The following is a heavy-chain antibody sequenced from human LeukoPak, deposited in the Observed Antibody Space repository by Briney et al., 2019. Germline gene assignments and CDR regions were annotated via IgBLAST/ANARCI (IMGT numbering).Heavy chain of an antibody. CDR1: GGTFSSYA. CDR2: IIPILGIA. CDR3: ARAPYYYGSGSYSNY. D-gene: IGHD3-10*01. J-gene: IGHJ4*02. Sequence: SVKVSCKASGGTFSSYAISWVRQAPGQGLEWMGRIIPILGIANYAQKFQGRVTITADKSTSTAYMELSSLRSEDTAVYYCARAPYYYGSGSYSNYWGQGTLVTVSS. V-gene: IGHV1-69*04.